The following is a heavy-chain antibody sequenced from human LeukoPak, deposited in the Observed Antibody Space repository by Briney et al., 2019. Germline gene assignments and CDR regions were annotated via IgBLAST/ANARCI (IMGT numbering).Heavy chain of an antibody. CDR3: ARPNDPGPDAFDI. J-gene: IGHJ3*02. Sequence: GESLKISCKGSGYRFTSYWIAWVRQMPGKGLEWMGIIYPADSDTRYSPSSQGQVTISADKSISTAYLQWSSLQASDTAMYYCARPNDPGPDAFDIWGQGTMVTVSS. D-gene: IGHD3-16*01. V-gene: IGHV5-51*01. CDR1: GYRFTSYW. CDR2: IYPADSDT.